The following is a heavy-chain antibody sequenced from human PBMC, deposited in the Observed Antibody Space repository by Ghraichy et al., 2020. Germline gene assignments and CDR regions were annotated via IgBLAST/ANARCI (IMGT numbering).Heavy chain of an antibody. J-gene: IGHJ4*02. CDR1: GGSISSGGYY. Sequence: SETLSPTCTVSGGSISSGGYYWSWIRQHPGKGLEWIGYIYYSGSTYYNPSLKSRVTISVDTSKNQFSLKLSSVTAADTAVYYCARVLGSSWYVDYWGQGTLVTVSS. D-gene: IGHD6-13*01. V-gene: IGHV4-31*03. CDR3: ARVLGSSWYVDY. CDR2: IYYSGST.